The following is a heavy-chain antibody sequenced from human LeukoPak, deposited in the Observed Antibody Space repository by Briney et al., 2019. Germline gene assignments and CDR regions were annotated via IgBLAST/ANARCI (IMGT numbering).Heavy chain of an antibody. V-gene: IGHV4-59*08. Sequence: SETLSLTCTVSGGSISSYYWSWIRQPPGKGLEWIGFIFCSGSTNSNPSLKSRVTISVDTSKNQFSLKLSSVTAADTAVYYCARHGVDDYGDYRGWFDPWGQGTLVTVFS. CDR1: GGSISSYY. D-gene: IGHD4-17*01. CDR2: IFCSGST. J-gene: IGHJ5*02. CDR3: ARHGVDDYGDYRGWFDP.